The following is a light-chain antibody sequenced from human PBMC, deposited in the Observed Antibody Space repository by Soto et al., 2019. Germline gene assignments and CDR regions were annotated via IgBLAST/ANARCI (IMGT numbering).Light chain of an antibody. J-gene: IGLJ1*01. CDR3: SSFAGSSTYV. Sequence: QSALTQPASVSGSPGQSITISCTGTSSDVGAYNSVSWYQQHPGKAPKLLIYGVSNRPSGVSIRFSGSKSGNTASLTISGLQAEDEADYYCSSFAGSSTYVFGAGTKLTVL. CDR2: GVS. V-gene: IGLV2-14*01. CDR1: SSDVGAYNS.